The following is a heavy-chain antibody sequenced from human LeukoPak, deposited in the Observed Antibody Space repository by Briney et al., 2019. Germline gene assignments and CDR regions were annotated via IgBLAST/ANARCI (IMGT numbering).Heavy chain of an antibody. CDR2: INSDGSST. Sequence: GGSLRLSCAASGFTFSRYYMHWVRQAPGKGLVWVSRINSDGSSTTYADSVKGRFTISRDNAKNTLYLQMNSLKVEDTAVYYCTRVFVGDEYSSSGYWGQGTLVTVPS. D-gene: IGHD6-13*01. V-gene: IGHV3-74*01. CDR3: TRVFVGDEYSSSGY. J-gene: IGHJ4*02. CDR1: GFTFSRYY.